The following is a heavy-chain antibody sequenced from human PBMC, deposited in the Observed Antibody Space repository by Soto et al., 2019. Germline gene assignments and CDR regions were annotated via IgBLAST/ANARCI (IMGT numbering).Heavy chain of an antibody. V-gene: IGHV3-23*01. CDR3: AKADYGSTNSYFDY. D-gene: IGHD4-17*01. CDR1: GFSFRNYA. J-gene: IGHJ4*02. CDR2: ISGSGSDT. Sequence: EVQLLESGGGLVQPGGSLRLSCAASGFSFRNYAMSWVRQAPGKGPEWVSAISGSGSDTYHADSVKGRFTVSRDDSKNTLYLQMDSLRAEDTAIYYCAKADYGSTNSYFDYWGQGALVTVSS.